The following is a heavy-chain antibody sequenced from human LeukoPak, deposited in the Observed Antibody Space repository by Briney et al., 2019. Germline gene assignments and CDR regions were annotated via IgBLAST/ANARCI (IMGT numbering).Heavy chain of an antibody. CDR3: AKDWQYCSSVSCYAGGPVY. CDR1: GFTFSSYG. D-gene: IGHD2-2*01. V-gene: IGHV3-33*06. J-gene: IGHJ4*02. CDR2: IWYDGSKK. Sequence: GGSLRLSCAASGFTFSSYGMHWVRQAPGKGLEWVAIIWYDGSKKYYADSVKGRFTISRDNSKNTLYLQMNSLRGEDTALYYCAKDWQYCSSVSCYAGGPVYWGQGTLVTVSS.